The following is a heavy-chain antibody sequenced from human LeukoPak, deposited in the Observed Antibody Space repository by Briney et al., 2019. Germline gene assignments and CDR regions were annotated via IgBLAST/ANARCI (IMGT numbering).Heavy chain of an antibody. Sequence: PGGSLRLSCAASGFTFDDYAMHWVRQAPGKGLEWVSLISGDGGSAYYADSVKGRFTISRDNSKDSLYLQMNSLRTEDTALYYCATDNPAIVYWGQGTLVTVSS. J-gene: IGHJ4*02. V-gene: IGHV3-43*02. D-gene: IGHD2-21*02. CDR2: ISGDGGSA. CDR1: GFTFDDYA. CDR3: ATDNPAIVY.